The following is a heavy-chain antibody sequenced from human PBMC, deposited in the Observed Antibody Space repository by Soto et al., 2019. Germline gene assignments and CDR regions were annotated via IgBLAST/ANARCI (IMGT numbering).Heavy chain of an antibody. J-gene: IGHJ1*01. CDR3: ATWEERYFQD. D-gene: IGHD1-26*01. Sequence: QVQLVESGGGVVQPGRSLRLSCAASGFTFNSFTMHWVRQAPGKGLEWVAVISHDGSHKYIADSVKGRFTISRDDPKNTLYLQMNSLRVEDTAIYYCATWEERYFQDWGQGTLVTVSS. CDR1: GFTFNSFT. V-gene: IGHV3-30*04. CDR2: ISHDGSHK.